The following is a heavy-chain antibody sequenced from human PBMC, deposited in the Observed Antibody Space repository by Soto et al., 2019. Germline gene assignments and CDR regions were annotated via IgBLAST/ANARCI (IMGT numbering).Heavy chain of an antibody. CDR3: AKVPVGYGDYGGVVDY. D-gene: IGHD4-17*01. CDR2: ISGSGGST. V-gene: IGHV3-23*01. CDR1: GFTFSSCA. J-gene: IGHJ4*02. Sequence: GGSLRLSCAASGFTFSSCAMSWVRQAPGKGLEWVSAISGSGGSTYYADSVKGRFTISRDNSKNTLYLQMNSLRAEDTAVYYCAKVPVGYGDYGGVVDYWGQGTLVTVSS.